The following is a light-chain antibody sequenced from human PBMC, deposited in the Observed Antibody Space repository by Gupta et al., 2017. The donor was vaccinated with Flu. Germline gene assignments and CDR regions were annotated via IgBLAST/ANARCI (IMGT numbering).Light chain of an antibody. CDR1: QSVSSSY. Sequence: EIVLTQSPGTLSLSPGERATLSCRASQSVSSSYLAWYQQKPGQAPRLLIYGASSRATGILARFSGSGSGTDFTLTISRLEPEDFAVYYCQQGGSSPRTFGQGTKVEIK. J-gene: IGKJ1*01. CDR3: QQGGSSPRT. CDR2: GAS. V-gene: IGKV3-20*01.